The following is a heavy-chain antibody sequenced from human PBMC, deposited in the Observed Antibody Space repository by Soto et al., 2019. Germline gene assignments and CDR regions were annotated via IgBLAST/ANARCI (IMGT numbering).Heavy chain of an antibody. D-gene: IGHD3-22*01. CDR2: INEGNGNT. CDR3: XXXYELSGYFFDY. Sequence: QVQLVQSGAEVKKPGASVKVSCEASGYTFTSYAFHWVRQAPGQGFDWMGWINEGNGNTKYSEKFEGRVTLTRDTXXXXXXXXXXXXXXXXXAVYYXXXXYELSGYFFDYWGQGTLVTVSS. CDR1: GYTFTSYA. J-gene: IGHJ4*02. V-gene: IGHV1-3*01.